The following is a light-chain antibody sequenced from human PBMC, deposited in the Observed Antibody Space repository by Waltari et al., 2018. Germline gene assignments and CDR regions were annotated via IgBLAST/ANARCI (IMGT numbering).Light chain of an antibody. J-gene: IGKJ1*01. CDR3: QQFNTYPWT. CDR1: ETISSW. Sequence: DIHMTQSPSTLSASVGQRLTIICRANETISSWFAWYQQRPGKAPNLLIYKASRLESGVPSSFSGSASTTEFPLTISRLQPEDFTYYYRQQFNTYPWTFGQGTRVDI. V-gene: IGKV1-5*03. CDR2: KAS.